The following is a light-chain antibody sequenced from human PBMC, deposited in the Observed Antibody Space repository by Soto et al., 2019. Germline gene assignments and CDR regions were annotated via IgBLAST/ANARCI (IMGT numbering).Light chain of an antibody. CDR1: QSVSSSY. CDR2: GAS. Sequence: EIVLTQSPGTLSLSPGERATLSCRASQSVSSSYLACYQQKPGQAPRLLIYGASSRATGIPDRFSGSGSGTDFELTISRLEPEDFAVYYCQQYRSKPPYTFGQGTKLEIK. J-gene: IGKJ2*01. V-gene: IGKV3-20*01. CDR3: QQYRSKPPYT.